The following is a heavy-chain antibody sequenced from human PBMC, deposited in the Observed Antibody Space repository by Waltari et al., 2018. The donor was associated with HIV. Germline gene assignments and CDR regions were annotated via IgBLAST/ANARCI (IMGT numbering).Heavy chain of an antibody. J-gene: IGHJ5*01. CDR3: ARHDGTSYYFGSDMNPRPFSFWFAS. Sequence: QLLLQESGPGLVRPSETLSLTCTVTGPSISSRRYYWGWVRQPPGKGLEWIVSTMYSGSTYNNPSLKSRVAISVDTSMNQFSLNLTSVTAADTALYYCARHDGTSYYFGSDMNPRPFSFWFASWGQGILVTVSS. D-gene: IGHD3-10*01. CDR1: GPSISSRRYY. V-gene: IGHV4-39*01. CDR2: TMYSGST.